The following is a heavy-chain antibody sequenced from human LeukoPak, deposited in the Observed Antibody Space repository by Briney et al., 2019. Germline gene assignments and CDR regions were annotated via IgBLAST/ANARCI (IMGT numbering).Heavy chain of an antibody. CDR1: GFSFSNAW. Sequence: GGSLRLSCAVSGFSFSNAWMTWVRQAPGKGLEWVGRVKSKADGGTTDYAAPVKGRFTISRGDSANTLSLQMNSLKTEDTAVYYCTTAEYYDSSGDYYFDSWGQGTLVTVSS. CDR2: VKSKADGGTT. J-gene: IGHJ4*02. CDR3: TTAEYYDSSGDYYFDS. D-gene: IGHD3-22*01. V-gene: IGHV3-15*01.